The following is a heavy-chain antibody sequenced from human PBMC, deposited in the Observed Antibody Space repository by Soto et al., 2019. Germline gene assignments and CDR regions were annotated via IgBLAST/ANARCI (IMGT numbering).Heavy chain of an antibody. V-gene: IGHV2-26*01. D-gene: IGHD3-22*01. CDR1: GFSLTDTRMG. CDR3: ARALFYSDSDGYYFEFDY. Sequence: ANPTETLTLTCSVSGFSLTDTRMGVSWIRQAPGKALEWLAHIISNDDKSYSTSLKSRLTISKDTSKSQVVLRMTNMDPVDTGRYYCARALFYSDSDGYYFEFDYWGPGTLVTVSS. CDR2: IISNDDK. J-gene: IGHJ4*02.